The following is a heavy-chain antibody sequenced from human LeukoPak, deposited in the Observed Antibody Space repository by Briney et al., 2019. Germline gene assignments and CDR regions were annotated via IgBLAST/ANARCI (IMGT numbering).Heavy chain of an antibody. V-gene: IGHV1-46*01. D-gene: IGHD2-15*01. CDR3: ARSTGSPDAFDI. CDR1: GYTFTSYY. Sequence: ASVKVSCKASGYTFTSYYMHWVRQAPGQGLEWMGIINPSGGSTSYAQKFQGRVTMTRDTSTNTVYMELSSLRSEDTVVYYCARSTGSPDAFDIWGQGTMVTVSS. J-gene: IGHJ3*02. CDR2: INPSGGST.